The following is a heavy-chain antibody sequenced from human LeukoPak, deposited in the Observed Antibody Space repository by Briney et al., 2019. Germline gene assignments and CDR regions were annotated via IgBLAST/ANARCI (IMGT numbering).Heavy chain of an antibody. D-gene: IGHD6-19*01. V-gene: IGHV2-5*02. CDR3: AHHLAVAGYFDY. CDR1: GFSLSTSRVG. Sequence: ESGPTLLKPTQTLTLTCTFSGFSLSTSRVGVGWIRQPPGKALEWLAVIYWDDDKRYSPSLKSRLTITKDTSKSQVVLTMTNMDPVDTATYYCAHHLAVAGYFDYWGQETLVTVSS. J-gene: IGHJ4*02. CDR2: IYWDDDK.